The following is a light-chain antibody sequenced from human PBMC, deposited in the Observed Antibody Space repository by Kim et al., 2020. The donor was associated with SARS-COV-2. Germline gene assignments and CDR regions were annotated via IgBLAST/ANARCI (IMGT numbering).Light chain of an antibody. J-gene: IGKJ4*01. CDR1: QSLSSN. CDR2: AAS. V-gene: IGKV3-15*01. Sequence: GSPGEGATLSCRASQSLSSNLAWYPQKPGQAPRLLIYAASTRATGIPARFSGSGSGTEFTLTISSMQSEDFAVYYCQQYNNWPLTFGGGTKLEI. CDR3: QQYNNWPLT.